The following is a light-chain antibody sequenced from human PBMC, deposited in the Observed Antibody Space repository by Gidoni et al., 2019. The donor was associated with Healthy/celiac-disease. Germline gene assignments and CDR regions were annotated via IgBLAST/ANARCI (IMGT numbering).Light chain of an antibody. Sequence: EILMTQSPATLSVSPGERATLSCSASQSVSSHLAWYQQKPGQATRLLRYGASTSATGIPARFSGSGCGIEFTLTISSVQYEDFAVYYCQQYNNWLTFGPGTKVDIK. J-gene: IGKJ3*01. CDR2: GAS. CDR1: QSVSSH. V-gene: IGKV3-15*01. CDR3: QQYNNWLT.